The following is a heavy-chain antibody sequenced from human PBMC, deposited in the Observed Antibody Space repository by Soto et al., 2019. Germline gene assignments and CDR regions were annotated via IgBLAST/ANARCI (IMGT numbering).Heavy chain of an antibody. D-gene: IGHD4-17*01. CDR1: GFTFSSYG. V-gene: IGHV3-33*01. CDR2: IWYDGSNK. J-gene: IGHJ6*02. CDR3: ARDRSVTTLYYYYGMDV. Sequence: SLRLSCAASGFTFSSYGMHWVRQAPGKGLEWVAVIWYDGSNKYYADSVKGRFTISRDNSKNTLYLQMNSLRAEDTAVYYCARDRSVTTLYYYYGMDVWGQGT.